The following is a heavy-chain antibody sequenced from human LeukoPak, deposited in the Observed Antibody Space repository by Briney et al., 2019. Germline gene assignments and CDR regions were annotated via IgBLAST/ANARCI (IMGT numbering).Heavy chain of an antibody. CDR3: ARGPITEPDY. V-gene: IGHV3-48*03. J-gene: IGHJ4*02. D-gene: IGHD1-14*01. Sequence: GGSLRLSCADSGFTFSGYEMNWVRQAPGKGLEWVSYISRSGSTIYYADSVKGRFTISRDNAKNSLYLQMNSLRAEDTAVYYCARGPITEPDYWGQGTLVTVSS. CDR2: ISRSGSTI. CDR1: GFTFSGYE.